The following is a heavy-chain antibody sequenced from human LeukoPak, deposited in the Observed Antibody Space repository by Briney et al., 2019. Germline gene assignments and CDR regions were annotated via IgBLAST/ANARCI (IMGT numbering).Heavy chain of an antibody. CDR2: IYYSGDT. D-gene: IGHD3-16*01. V-gene: IGHV4-39*01. CDR3: AWGYGMDV. Sequence: SETLSLTCTVSGGSISSSSYYWGWIRQPPGKGLEWIGSIYYSGDTYYNPSLKSRVAISVDSSKNQFSLKVTPVTAADTAVHYCAWGYGMDVWGQGTTVTVSS. J-gene: IGHJ6*02. CDR1: GGSISSSSYY.